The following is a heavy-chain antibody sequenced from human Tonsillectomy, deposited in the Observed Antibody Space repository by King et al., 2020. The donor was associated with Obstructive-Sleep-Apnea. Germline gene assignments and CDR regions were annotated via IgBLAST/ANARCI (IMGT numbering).Heavy chain of an antibody. Sequence: DVQLVESGAEVKKPGESLKISCKGFGYNFAKYWIGWVRQIPGKGLEWMGISYPGDSDTRYSPSFQGQDTISADKSISTAYLQWNSLKASDTAIFYCARRLVDGGVDFWGQGTLVTVSS. CDR2: SYPGDSDT. CDR3: ARRLVDGGVDF. J-gene: IGHJ4*02. V-gene: IGHV5-51*01. D-gene: IGHD2-15*01. CDR1: GYNFAKYW.